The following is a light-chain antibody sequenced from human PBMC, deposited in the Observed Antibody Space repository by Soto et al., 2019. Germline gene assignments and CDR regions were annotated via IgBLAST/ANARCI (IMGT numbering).Light chain of an antibody. V-gene: IGKV1-5*03. Sequence: DVEITQSPSTLPTSIGDRVTINCRASQNVSNWLAWYQQKPGKAPKLLNYKTSRLESGVPSRFIASGSGTDFSLTINSLQSDDFATYFCQQYSKESTFGQGTKLEIK. J-gene: IGKJ2*01. CDR3: QQYSKEST. CDR1: QNVSNW. CDR2: KTS.